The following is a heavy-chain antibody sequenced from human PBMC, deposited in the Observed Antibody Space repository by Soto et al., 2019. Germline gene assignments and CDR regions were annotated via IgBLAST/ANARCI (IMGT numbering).Heavy chain of an antibody. V-gene: IGHV4-31*03. CDR1: GVSINSGGYY. D-gene: IGHD1-1*01. J-gene: IGHJ3*02. CDR2: IYYTGHT. Sequence: QVQLQESGPGLVKPSQTLSLTCSVSGVSINSGGYYWSWIRHHPGKGLEWIGYIYYTGHTFYNASLKSRVAMSLDTSKNQFFLKLSSVTAADTAVYYCARGSQLERDALDIWCQGTMVTVSS. CDR3: ARGSQLERDALDI.